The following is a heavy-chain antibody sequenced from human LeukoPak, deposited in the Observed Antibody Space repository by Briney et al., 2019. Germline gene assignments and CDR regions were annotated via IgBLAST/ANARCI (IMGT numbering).Heavy chain of an antibody. CDR2: IYYSGST. V-gene: IGHV4-59*01. Sequence: SETLSLTCTVSGGSISSYYWSWIRQPPGKGLEWIGYIYYSGSTNYNPSLKSRVTISVDTSKNQFSLKLSSVTAADTAVYYCARDERLSGSYFDYWGQGTLVTVSS. CDR1: GGSISSYY. D-gene: IGHD1-26*01. J-gene: IGHJ4*02. CDR3: ARDERLSGSYFDY.